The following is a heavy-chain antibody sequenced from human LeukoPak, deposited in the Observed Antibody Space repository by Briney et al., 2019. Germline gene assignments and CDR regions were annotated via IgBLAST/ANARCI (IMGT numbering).Heavy chain of an antibody. J-gene: IGHJ4*02. V-gene: IGHV5-51*01. D-gene: IGHD5-12*01. CDR2: IYPRDSDT. CDR3: ARRQYSGYAFDF. CDR1: GYIFTNYW. Sequence: GESLKISCKASGYIFTNYWIGWVRQMPGKGLEWMGIIYPRDSDTRYSPSFQGQVTVSADKSISTAYLQWNTLEASDTAMYYCARRQYSGYAFDFWRQGTLVTVSS.